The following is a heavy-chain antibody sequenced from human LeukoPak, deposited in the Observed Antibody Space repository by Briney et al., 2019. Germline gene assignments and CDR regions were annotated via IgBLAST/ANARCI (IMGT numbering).Heavy chain of an antibody. CDR1: GFTFSNYS. Sequence: PGGSLRLSCVVSGFTFSNYSMNWVRQAPGQGLEWVSSISRSSSYIYYADSVKGRFTISRDNAKNSLYLQMNRLRAEETAVYYCAELGITMIGGVWGKGTTVTISS. D-gene: IGHD3-10*02. J-gene: IGHJ6*04. V-gene: IGHV3-21*01. CDR2: ISRSSSYI. CDR3: AELGITMIGGV.